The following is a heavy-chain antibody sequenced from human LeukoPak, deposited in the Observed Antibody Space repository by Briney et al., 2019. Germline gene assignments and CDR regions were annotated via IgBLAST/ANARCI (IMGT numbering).Heavy chain of an antibody. CDR2: IYYSGST. D-gene: IGHD4-17*01. CDR1: GGSISSGDCY. J-gene: IGHJ4*02. Sequence: PSETLSLTCTVSGGSISSGDCYWSWIRQPPGKGLEWIGYIYYSGSTYYNPSLKSRVTISVDTSKNQFSLKLSSVTAADTAVYYCARDRFLYGDYYLDYWGQGTLVTVSS. CDR3: ARDRFLYGDYYLDY. V-gene: IGHV4-30-4*01.